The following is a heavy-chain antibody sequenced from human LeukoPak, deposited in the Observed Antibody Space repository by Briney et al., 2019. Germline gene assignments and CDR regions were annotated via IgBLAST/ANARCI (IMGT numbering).Heavy chain of an antibody. CDR2: IYYSGST. CDR1: GGSISSGGYS. V-gene: IGHV4-30-2*05. D-gene: IGHD3-10*01. CDR3: ARDSREYGMDV. J-gene: IGHJ6*02. Sequence: SETLSLTCAVSGGSISSGGYSWSWIRQPPGKGLEWIGYIYYSGSTYYNPSLKSRVTISVDTSKNQFSLKLSSVTAADTAVYYCARDSREYGMDVWGQGTTVTVSS.